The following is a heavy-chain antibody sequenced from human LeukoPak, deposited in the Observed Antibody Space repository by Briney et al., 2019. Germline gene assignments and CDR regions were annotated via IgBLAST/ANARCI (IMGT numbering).Heavy chain of an antibody. V-gene: IGHV4-61*03. CDR1: GGSVSSGSYY. D-gene: IGHD1-26*01. CDR2: IYYSGST. CDR3: ARAPGIVGTTPFGNY. Sequence: SSETLSLTCSVFGGSVSSGSYYWSWIRQSPGKGLEWIGCIYYSGSTNYNPSLRGRAAMSIDTSKNHFSLRLISVTAADTAIYYCARAPGIVGTTPFGNYWGRGTLVTVSS. J-gene: IGHJ4*02.